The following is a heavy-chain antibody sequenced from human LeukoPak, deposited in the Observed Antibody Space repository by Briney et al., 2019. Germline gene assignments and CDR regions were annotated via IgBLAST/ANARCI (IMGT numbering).Heavy chain of an antibody. D-gene: IGHD6-13*01. J-gene: IGHJ4*02. V-gene: IGHV3-7*01. CDR3: ARDPGIAAAGTVGYFDY. Sequence: GGSLRLSCTASGFTFSSYWMSWVRQAPGKGLEWVANIKQDESEKSYVDSVKGRFTISRDNAKNSLYLQMNSLRDEDMAVYYCARDPGIAAAGTVGYFDYWGQGILVTVSS. CDR1: GFTFSSYW. CDR2: IKQDESEK.